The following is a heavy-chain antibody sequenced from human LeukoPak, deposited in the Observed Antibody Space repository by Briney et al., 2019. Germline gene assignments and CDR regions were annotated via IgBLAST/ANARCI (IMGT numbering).Heavy chain of an antibody. J-gene: IGHJ5*02. Sequence: PSETLSLTCTVSGDSISSYYWSWIRQPAGKGLEWIGRIYASRSTNYNPSLKSRLTMSLDTSKNHFSLHLSSVTAADTAVYYCARKALPGNWFDPWGQGTLVTVS. CDR1: GDSISSYY. CDR3: ARKALPGNWFDP. V-gene: IGHV4-4*07. CDR2: IYASRST.